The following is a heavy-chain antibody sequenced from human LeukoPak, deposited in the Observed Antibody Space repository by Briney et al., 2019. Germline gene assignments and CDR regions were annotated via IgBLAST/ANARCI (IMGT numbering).Heavy chain of an antibody. J-gene: IGHJ4*02. V-gene: IGHV4-34*01. CDR3: HLVRGGGYFDY. CDR2: INHSGST. CDR1: GGSFSNYY. Sequence: SETLSLTCGVYGGSFSNYYWSCIRQSPGKGLEWIGEINHSGSTNYNPSLKRRVTMSVDTSKNQFSLKLSSVTAADTAIYYCHLVRGGGYFDYWGEGTLVTVSS. D-gene: IGHD3-10*01.